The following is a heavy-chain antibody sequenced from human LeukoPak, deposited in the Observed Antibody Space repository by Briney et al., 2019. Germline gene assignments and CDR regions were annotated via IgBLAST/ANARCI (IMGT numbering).Heavy chain of an antibody. D-gene: IGHD5-24*01. J-gene: IGHJ4*02. Sequence: GGSLRLSCAASGFTFSSYAMHWVRQAPGKGLEWVAVIWSDTTNKYYADSVKGRFTISRDNSKNTLYLQMSSLRAEDTAVYYCAREGTTGNRDDYNSFDYWGQGILVTVSS. CDR2: IWSDTTNK. V-gene: IGHV3-33*01. CDR3: AREGTTGNRDDYNSFDY. CDR1: GFTFSSYA.